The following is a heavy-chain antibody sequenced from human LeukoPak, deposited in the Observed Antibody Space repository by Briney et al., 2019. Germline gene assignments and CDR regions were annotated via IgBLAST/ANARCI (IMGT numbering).Heavy chain of an antibody. CDR1: GFTFSSYG. CDR2: ISGSGGST. CDR3: AKRGYYYDSSGYYYFDY. J-gene: IGHJ4*02. D-gene: IGHD3-22*01. V-gene: IGHV3-23*01. Sequence: PGRSLRLSCAASGFTFSSYGMHWVRQAPDKGLEWVSAISGSGGSTYSADSVKGRFTISRDNSKNTLYLQMNSLRAEDTAVYYCAKRGYYYDSSGYYYFDYWGQGTLVTVSS.